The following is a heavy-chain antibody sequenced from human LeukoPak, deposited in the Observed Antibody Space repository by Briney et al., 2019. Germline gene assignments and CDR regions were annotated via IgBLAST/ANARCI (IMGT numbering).Heavy chain of an antibody. CDR3: ARGLEQWLVRWFDP. D-gene: IGHD6-19*01. CDR1: GDSVSSNSAA. V-gene: IGHV6-1*01. Sequence: SQTLSLTCAISGDSVSSNSAAWNWIRQSPSRGLEWLGRTHYRSKWYNDYAVSVKSRITINPDTSKNQFSLQLNSVTPEDTAVYYCARGLEQWLVRWFDPWGQGTLVTVSS. J-gene: IGHJ5*02. CDR2: THYRSKWYN.